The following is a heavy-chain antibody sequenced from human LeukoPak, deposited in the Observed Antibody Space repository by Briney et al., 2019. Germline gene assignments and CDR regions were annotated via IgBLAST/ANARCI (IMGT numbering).Heavy chain of an antibody. Sequence: ASVKVSCKVSGYTLTELSMHWVRQAPGNGLEWMGGFDPEDGETIYAQKFQGRVTMTKDKSTDTAYMELSSLRSEDTAVYYCATGDSSGYYYDYWGQGTLVTVSS. CDR1: GYTLTELS. CDR2: FDPEDGET. CDR3: ATGDSSGYYYDY. V-gene: IGHV1-24*01. J-gene: IGHJ4*02. D-gene: IGHD3-22*01.